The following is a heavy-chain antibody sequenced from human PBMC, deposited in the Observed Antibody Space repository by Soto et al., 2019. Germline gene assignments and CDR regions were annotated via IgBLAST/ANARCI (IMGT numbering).Heavy chain of an antibody. CDR2: ISYDGSNK. CDR3: ARALSGSWFDP. Sequence: LRLSCAASGFTFSSYAMHWVRQAPGKGLEWVAVISYDGSNKYYADSVKGRFTISRDNSKNTLYLQMNSLRAGDTAVYYCARALSGSWFDPWGQGTLVTVSS. CDR1: GFTFSSYA. D-gene: IGHD1-26*01. V-gene: IGHV3-30-3*01. J-gene: IGHJ5*02.